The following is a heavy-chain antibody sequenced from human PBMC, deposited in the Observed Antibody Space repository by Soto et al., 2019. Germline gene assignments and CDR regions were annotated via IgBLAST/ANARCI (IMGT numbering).Heavy chain of an antibody. CDR2: INPSGGST. J-gene: IGHJ4*02. Sequence: GASVKVSCKASGYTFTSYYMHWVLQAPGQGLEWMGIINPSGGSTSYAQKFQGRVTMTRDTSTSTVYMELSSLRSEDTAVYYCARPCGYDSSGYRVYCFDYWGQGTLVTVSS. V-gene: IGHV1-46*01. CDR3: ARPCGYDSSGYRVYCFDY. CDR1: GYTFTSYY. D-gene: IGHD3-22*01.